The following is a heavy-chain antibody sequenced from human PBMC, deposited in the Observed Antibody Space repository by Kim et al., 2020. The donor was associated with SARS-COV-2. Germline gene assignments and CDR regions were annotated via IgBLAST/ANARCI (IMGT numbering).Heavy chain of an antibody. CDR1: GFTFSSYD. V-gene: IGHV3-13*01. Sequence: GGSLRLSCAASGFTFSSYDMHWVRQATGKGLEWVSTIGTAGDTYYPGSVKGRFTISRENAKNSLYLQMYSLRAGDTAVYYCARAPARIAVAGYYYYYGM. J-gene: IGHJ6*01. D-gene: IGHD6-19*01. CDR2: IGTAGDT. CDR3: ARAPARIAVAGYYYYYGM.